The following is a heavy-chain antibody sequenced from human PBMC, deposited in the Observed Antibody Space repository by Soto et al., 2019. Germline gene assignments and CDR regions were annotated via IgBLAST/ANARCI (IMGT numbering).Heavy chain of an antibody. Sequence: EVQLVESGGGLVQPGGSLRLSCAASGLIFSDYHMDWVRQAPGKGLEWVGRIRRKANSYTTEYAASVKGRFTTTRDDSKTPLYLQMKSLKTEDTAVYYCAMLGGWSGGSNDMDVWGQGTTVTVSS. V-gene: IGHV3-72*01. CDR3: AMLGGWSGGSNDMDV. D-gene: IGHD6-19*01. J-gene: IGHJ6*02. CDR2: IRRKANSYTT. CDR1: GLIFSDYH.